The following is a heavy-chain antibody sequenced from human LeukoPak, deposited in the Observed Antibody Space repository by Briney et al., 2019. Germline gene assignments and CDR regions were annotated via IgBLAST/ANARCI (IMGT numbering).Heavy chain of an antibody. CDR2: SNPNSGGT. J-gene: IGHJ4*02. CDR1: GYTFTGYY. V-gene: IGHV1-2*02. CDR3: VLHAGMDTSGFDY. D-gene: IGHD5-18*01. Sequence: SVNVSCQASGYTFTGYYMHSVRQAAGQGLEWMGWSNPNSGGTNYAQKFQGRVTMTRDTSISTAYLDLSRLRSDDTAVYYCVLHAGMDTSGFDYWGQGTLVTVSS.